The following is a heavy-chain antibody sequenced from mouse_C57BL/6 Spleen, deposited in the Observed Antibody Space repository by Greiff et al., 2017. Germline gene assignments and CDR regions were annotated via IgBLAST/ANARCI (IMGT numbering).Heavy chain of an antibody. J-gene: IGHJ2*01. CDR2: INPNNGVT. CDR3: ARSTGTGYYFDD. D-gene: IGHD4-1*01. CDR1: GYTFTDYN. V-gene: IGHV1-18*01. Sequence: VQLQQSGPELVKPGASVKIPCKASGYTFTDYNMDWVKQSHGKSLEWIGDINPNNGVTIYNQKFKGKATLTVDKSSSTAYMELRSLTSEDTAVYYCARSTGTGYYFDDWGQGTTLTVAS.